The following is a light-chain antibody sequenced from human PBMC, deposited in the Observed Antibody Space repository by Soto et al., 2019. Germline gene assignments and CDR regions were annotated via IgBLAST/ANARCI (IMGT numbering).Light chain of an antibody. V-gene: IGKV3-15*01. Sequence: EIVLTQSPGTQSLSRGERATLSCRGSQSVSVNSLAWYQQKGGQAPRLLIYAASTRATGVPARFSGSGSGTEFTLTISSLQSEDFAVYYCQQYNNWPRTFGQGTKVDIK. CDR2: AAS. J-gene: IGKJ1*01. CDR3: QQYNNWPRT. CDR1: QSVSVN.